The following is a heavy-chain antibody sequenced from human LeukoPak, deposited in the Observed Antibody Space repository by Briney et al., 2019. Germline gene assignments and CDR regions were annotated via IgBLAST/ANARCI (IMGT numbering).Heavy chain of an antibody. CDR2: ISDRGGGK. J-gene: IGHJ4*02. CDR3: AKRGVVIRVILVGFHKEAYYFDS. CDR1: GITLSNYG. D-gene: IGHD3-22*01. Sequence: GGSLRLSCAVSGITLSNYGMTWFRKAPGRGLKWVEGISDRGGGKNYADSVKGRFTISRDNPKNTLYLQMNSLRAEDTAVYFCAKRGVVIRVILVGFHKEAYYFDSWGQGALVTVSS. V-gene: IGHV3-23*01.